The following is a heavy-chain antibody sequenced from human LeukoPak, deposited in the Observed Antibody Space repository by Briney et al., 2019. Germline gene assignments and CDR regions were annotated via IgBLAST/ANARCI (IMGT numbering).Heavy chain of an antibody. D-gene: IGHD3-3*01. J-gene: IGHJ4*02. V-gene: IGHV5-51*01. CDR3: ARRAVAIFGVASYFDY. CDR2: IYPGDSDT. Sequence: GESLKISCKGSGYSFTSYWIGWVRQMPGKGLEWMGIIYPGDSDTRYSPSFQGQVTISADKSISTAYLQWSSLKASDTAMYYCARRAVAIFGVASYFDYWGQGTLVTVSS. CDR1: GYSFTSYW.